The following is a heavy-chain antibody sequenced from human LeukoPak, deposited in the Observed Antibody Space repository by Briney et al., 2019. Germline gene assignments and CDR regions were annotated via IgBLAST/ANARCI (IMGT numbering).Heavy chain of an antibody. D-gene: IGHD2-15*01. CDR2: ISGSGGST. J-gene: IGHJ4*02. V-gene: IGHV3-23*01. Sequence: GGSLRLSCAASGFTFSSYAMSWVRQAPGEGLEWVSAISGSGGSTYYADSVKGRFTISRDNSKNTLYLQMNSLRAEDTAVYYCAKSVGDIVVVVAATYDYWGQGTLVTVSS. CDR3: AKSVGDIVVVVAATYDY. CDR1: GFTFSSYA.